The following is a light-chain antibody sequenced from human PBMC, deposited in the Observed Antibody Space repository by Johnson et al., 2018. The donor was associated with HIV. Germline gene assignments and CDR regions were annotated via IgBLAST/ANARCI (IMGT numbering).Light chain of an antibody. V-gene: IGLV1-51*02. J-gene: IGLJ1*01. CDR3: GTWISTGSV. Sequence: QSVLTQPPSVSAAPGQKVTISCSGSSSNIGNNYVSWYQQLPGTAPKLLIYENNKRPLGIPDRFSGSKSGTSATLGITGLQTGDEADYYCGTWISTGSVFGSGTKVTVL. CDR2: ENN. CDR1: SSNIGNNY.